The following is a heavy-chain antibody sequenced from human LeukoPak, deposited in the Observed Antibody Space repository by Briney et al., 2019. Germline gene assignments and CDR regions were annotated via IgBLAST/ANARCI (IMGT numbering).Heavy chain of an antibody. J-gene: IGHJ4*02. D-gene: IGHD3-3*01. Sequence: GGSLRLSCAASGFTFSSYSMNWVRQAPGKGLEWVSSISSSSSYIYYADSVKGRFTISRDNAKNSLYLQMNSLRAEDTAVYYCAVRYYDFWSGTDIFDYWGQGTLVTVSS. CDR1: GFTFSSYS. CDR2: ISSSSSYI. CDR3: AVRYYDFWSGTDIFDY. V-gene: IGHV3-21*01.